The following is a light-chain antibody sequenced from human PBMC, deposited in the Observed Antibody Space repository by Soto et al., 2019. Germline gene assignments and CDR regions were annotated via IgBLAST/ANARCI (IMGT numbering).Light chain of an antibody. Sequence: DIQMTQSPSSLSASVGDRVTITCRASQSISSYLNWYQQKPGKAPTLLIYAASSLQSGVPSRFSGSGSGTDFTLTISSLQPEDFATYYCQQSYSTWWTFGHGTKVQIK. CDR2: AAS. J-gene: IGKJ1*01. CDR1: QSISSY. V-gene: IGKV1-39*01. CDR3: QQSYSTWWT.